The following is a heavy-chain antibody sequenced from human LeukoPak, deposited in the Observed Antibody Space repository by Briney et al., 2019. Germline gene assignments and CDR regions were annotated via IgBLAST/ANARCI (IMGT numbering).Heavy chain of an antibody. CDR3: AKDLLLWFGETFDY. J-gene: IGHJ4*02. CDR1: GFTFSSYA. D-gene: IGHD3-10*01. V-gene: IGHV3-23*01. CDR2: ISGSGGST. Sequence: GGSLRLSCAASGFTFSSYAMSWVRQAPGKGLEWVSAISGSGGSTYYADSVKGRFTISRDNSKNTLCLQMNSLRAEDTAVYYCAKDLLLWFGETFDYWGQGTLVTVSS.